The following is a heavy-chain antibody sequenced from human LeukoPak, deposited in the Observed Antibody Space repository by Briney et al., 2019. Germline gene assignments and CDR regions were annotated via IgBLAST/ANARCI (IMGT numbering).Heavy chain of an antibody. CDR3: AKEESGPRVDY. CDR1: GFTFRTYA. V-gene: IGHV3-23*01. CDR2: ISGSGGNT. D-gene: IGHD3-10*01. J-gene: IGHJ4*02. Sequence: GGSLRLSCAASGFTFRTYAMSWVRQAPGKGLEWVSAISGSGGNTYYADSVKSRFTISRDNSKNTLYLQMNSLRAEDTAVYYCAKEESGPRVDYWGQGTPVTVSS.